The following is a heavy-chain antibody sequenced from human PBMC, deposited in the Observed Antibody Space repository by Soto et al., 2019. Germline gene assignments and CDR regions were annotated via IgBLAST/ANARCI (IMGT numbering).Heavy chain of an antibody. CDR2: IYYSGST. CDR3: ARELPHGYYYGMDV. D-gene: IGHD2-15*01. J-gene: IGHJ6*02. CDR1: GGSISSGGYY. Sequence: QVQLQESGPGLVKPSQTLSLTCTVSGGSISSGGYYWSWIRQHPGKGLEWIGYIYYSGSTYYNPSLKSRVTISVDTSKNQFSLKLSSVTAADTDVYYCARELPHGYYYGMDVWGQGTTVTVSS. V-gene: IGHV4-31*03.